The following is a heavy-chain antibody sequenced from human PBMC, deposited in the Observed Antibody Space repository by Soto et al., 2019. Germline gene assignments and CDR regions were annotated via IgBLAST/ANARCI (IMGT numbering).Heavy chain of an antibody. D-gene: IGHD2-15*01. V-gene: IGHV4-30-2*01. CDR3: ARYSGPAPMFDP. CDR2: MYHTGSS. J-gene: IGHJ5*02. CDR1: GTSVTSGDYS. Sequence: SETLSLTCTVSGTSVTSGDYSWAWVRQTPAKGLEWIGYMYHTGSSYYNPSLKSLITMSFDTSKNRFFLTLTSMTAADTAVYYCARYSGPAPMFDPWGQGTLVTGSS.